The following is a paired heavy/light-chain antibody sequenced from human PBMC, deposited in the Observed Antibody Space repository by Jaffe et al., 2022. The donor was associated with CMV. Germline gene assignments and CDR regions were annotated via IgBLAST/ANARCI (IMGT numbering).Heavy chain of an antibody. J-gene: IGHJ4*02. CDR1: GFTFSSDV. V-gene: IGHV3-23*01. CDR2: ITEGGDRT. CDR3: ALRGTSKSFDY. D-gene: IGHD3-10*01. Sequence: EVQLLESGGNLIQPGGSLRLSCAASGFTFSSDVMSWVRQAPGKGLEWVSSITEGGDRTSYADSVKGRFTIARDNSKNTLYLQMSSLRAEDTAVYYCALRGTSKSFDYWGQGTLVTVSS.
Light chain of an antibody. J-gene: IGKJ2*01. CDR3: QHYGSSPLYS. CDR1: QSFGSSY. Sequence: EIVLTQSPGTLSLSPGERATLSCRASQSFGSSYLAWYQQKPGQAPRLLIYGASSRATGIPDRFSGSGSGTDFTLTISRLEPEDFAVYYCQHYGSSPLYSFGQGTRLEI. CDR2: GAS. V-gene: IGKV3-20*01.